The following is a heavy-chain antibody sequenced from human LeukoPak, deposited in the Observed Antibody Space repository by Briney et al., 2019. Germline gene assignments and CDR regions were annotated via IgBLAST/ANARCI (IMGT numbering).Heavy chain of an antibody. CDR2: IKTDGSST. V-gene: IGHV3-74*01. D-gene: IGHD6-13*01. Sequence: PGGSLRLSCAASGFTFSSYAMSWVRQAPGKGLVWVSRIKTDGSSTSYADSVKGRFTISRDNAKNTLYLQMNSLRAEDTAVYYCAREGGYSSSLAYWGQGTLVTVSS. CDR3: AREGGYSSSLAY. CDR1: GFTFSSYA. J-gene: IGHJ4*02.